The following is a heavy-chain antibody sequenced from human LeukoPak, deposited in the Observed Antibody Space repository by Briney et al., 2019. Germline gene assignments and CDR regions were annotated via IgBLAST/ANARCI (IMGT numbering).Heavy chain of an antibody. Sequence: GGSLRLSCAASGFTFSSYSMNWVRQAPGKGLEWVSSISSSSSYIYYADSVKGRFTVSRDNAKNTLYLQMNSLRAEDTAVYYCARVRWGGLYYFDYWGQGTLVTVSS. CDR3: ARVRWGGLYYFDY. D-gene: IGHD3-16*01. J-gene: IGHJ4*02. CDR2: ISSSSSYI. CDR1: GFTFSSYS. V-gene: IGHV3-21*01.